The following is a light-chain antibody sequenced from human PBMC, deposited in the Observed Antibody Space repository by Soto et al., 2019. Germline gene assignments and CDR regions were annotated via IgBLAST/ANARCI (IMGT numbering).Light chain of an antibody. V-gene: IGKV3-20*01. CDR1: QKIINSY. CDR3: QQYGNSPQT. Sequence: LXPGERATLSCRASQKIINSYLAWYQQKPGQAPRLLLFGAASRAPGIPDRFSVRGSGTDFTLTISRLEPEDFAVYYCQQYGNSPQTFGGGTKVEIK. CDR2: GAA. J-gene: IGKJ4*01.